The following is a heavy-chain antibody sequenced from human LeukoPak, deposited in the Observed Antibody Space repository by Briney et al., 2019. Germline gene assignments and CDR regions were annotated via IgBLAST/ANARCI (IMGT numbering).Heavy chain of an antibody. Sequence: SETLSLTCAVYGGSFSGYYWSWIRQPPGKGLEWIGEINHSGSTNYNPSLKSRVTISVDTSKNQFSLKLSSVTAADTAVYYCARGYGITIFGVVIRAPFDYWGQGTLVTVSS. J-gene: IGHJ4*02. V-gene: IGHV4-34*01. CDR1: GGSFSGYY. CDR2: INHSGST. D-gene: IGHD3-3*01. CDR3: ARGYGITIFGVVIRAPFDY.